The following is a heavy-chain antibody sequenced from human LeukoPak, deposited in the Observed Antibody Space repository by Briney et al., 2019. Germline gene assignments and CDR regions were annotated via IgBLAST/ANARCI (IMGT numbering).Heavy chain of an antibody. V-gene: IGHV3-23*01. CDR2: ISGSGGST. Sequence: GGSLRLSCAASGFTFSSYAMSWVRQAPGKGLEWVSAISGSGGSTYYADSVKGRFTISRDNSKNTLYLQMNSLRAEDTAVYYCAKAVRGYSRRTYYFDYWGQGTLVTVSS. CDR3: AKAVRGYSRRTYYFDY. D-gene: IGHD5-18*01. CDR1: GFTFSSYA. J-gene: IGHJ4*02.